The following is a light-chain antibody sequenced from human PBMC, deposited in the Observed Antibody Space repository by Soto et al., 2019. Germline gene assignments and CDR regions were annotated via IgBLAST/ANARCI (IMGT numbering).Light chain of an antibody. CDR2: DTS. CDR3: QQYSNWPPIT. J-gene: IGKJ5*01. CDR1: QSVSIH. Sequence: ETVMTQSPGTLSVSLGERATLSCRASQSVSIHLAWYQQKPGQAPRLLIYDTSTRATGIPARFSGSGSGTEFTLTISSLQSEDCAVYYCQQYSNWPPITFGQGTRRRL. V-gene: IGKV3-15*01.